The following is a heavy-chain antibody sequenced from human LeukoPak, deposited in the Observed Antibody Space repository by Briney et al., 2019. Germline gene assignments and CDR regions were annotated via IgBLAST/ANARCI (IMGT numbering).Heavy chain of an antibody. J-gene: IGHJ3*02. CDR1: GGSISSSSYY. D-gene: IGHD3-16*01. Sequence: PSETLSLTCTVSGGSISSSSYYWSWIRQPPGKGLEWIGEINHSGSTNYNPSLKSRVTILVDTSKNQFSLKLSSVTAEDTAVYYCARGFHYVDAFDIWGQGTMVTVSS. V-gene: IGHV4-39*07. CDR3: ARGFHYVDAFDI. CDR2: INHSGST.